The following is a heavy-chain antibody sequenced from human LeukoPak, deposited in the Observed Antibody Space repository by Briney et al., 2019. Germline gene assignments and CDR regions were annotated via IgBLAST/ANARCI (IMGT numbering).Heavy chain of an antibody. Sequence: GASVKVSCKASGGTFSSYAISWVRQAPGQVLVWMGRIIPILGIANYAQKFQGRVTITADKSTSTAYMELSSLRSEDTAVYYCARDHQRSSTSCYEFDPWGQGTLVTVSS. J-gene: IGHJ5*02. CDR1: GGTFSSYA. CDR2: IIPILGIA. V-gene: IGHV1-69*04. D-gene: IGHD2-2*01. CDR3: ARDHQRSSTSCYEFDP.